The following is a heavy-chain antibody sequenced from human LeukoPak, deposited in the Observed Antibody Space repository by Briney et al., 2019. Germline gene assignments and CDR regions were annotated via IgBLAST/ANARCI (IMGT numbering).Heavy chain of an antibody. D-gene: IGHD5-24*01. CDR2: INHSGST. CDR1: GGSFSGYY. CDR3: ARASRWLQPALDV. V-gene: IGHV4-34*01. J-gene: IGHJ6*04. Sequence: SETLSLTCAVYGGSFSGYYWSWIRQPPGKGLEWIGEINHSGSTNYNPSLKSRVTISVDTSKNQFSLKLSSVTAADTAVYYCARASRWLQPALDVWGKGTTVTVSS.